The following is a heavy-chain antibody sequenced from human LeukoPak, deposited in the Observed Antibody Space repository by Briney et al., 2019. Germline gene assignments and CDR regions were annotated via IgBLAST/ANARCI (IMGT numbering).Heavy chain of an antibody. CDR2: IYYSGST. Sequence: SETLSLTCTVSGGSISSSSYYWGWIRQPPGKGLEWIGSIYYSGSTYYNPSLKSRVTISVDTSKNQFSLKLSSVTAADTAVYYCARGVGYYYYGMDVWGQGTTVTVSS. J-gene: IGHJ6*02. V-gene: IGHV4-39*01. CDR1: GGSISSSSYY. D-gene: IGHD1-26*01. CDR3: ARGVGYYYYGMDV.